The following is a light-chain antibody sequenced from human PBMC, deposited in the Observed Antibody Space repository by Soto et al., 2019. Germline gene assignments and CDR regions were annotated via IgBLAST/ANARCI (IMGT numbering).Light chain of an antibody. CDR1: SSDVGGYNY. CDR3: SSYTSSSTLV. V-gene: IGLV2-14*01. CDR2: EVS. Sequence: QSALTQPASVSGSPGQSTTISCTGTSSDVGGYNYVSWYQHHPGKAPKVMIYEVSDRPSGVSNRFSGSKSGNTASLTISGLQAEDEADYYCSSYTSSSTLVFGGGTKLTVL. J-gene: IGLJ2*01.